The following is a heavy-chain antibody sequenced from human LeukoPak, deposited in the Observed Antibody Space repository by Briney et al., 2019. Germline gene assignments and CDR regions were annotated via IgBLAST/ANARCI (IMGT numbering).Heavy chain of an antibody. V-gene: IGHV3-21*04. Sequence: PGGSLRLSCAASGFTFSSYSMNWVRQAPGKGLEWVSSISSSSSYIYYADSVKGRFTISRDNAKNSLYLQMNSLRAEDTAVYYCARGPRITIFGVVITQGHYYMDVWGKGTTVTVSS. J-gene: IGHJ6*03. CDR2: ISSSSSYI. CDR1: GFTFSSYS. CDR3: ARGPRITIFGVVITQGHYYMDV. D-gene: IGHD3-3*01.